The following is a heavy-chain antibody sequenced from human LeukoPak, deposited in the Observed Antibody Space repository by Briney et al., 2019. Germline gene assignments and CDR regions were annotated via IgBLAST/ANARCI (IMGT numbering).Heavy chain of an antibody. Sequence: ASVKVSCKASGYTFTGYYMHWVRQALGQGLEWMGWINPNSGGTNYAQKLQGRVTMTTDTSTSTAYMELRSLRSDDTAVYYCARDRRIAVAGTLDYWGQGTLVTVSS. J-gene: IGHJ4*02. CDR1: GYTFTGYY. D-gene: IGHD6-19*01. CDR3: ARDRRIAVAGTLDY. CDR2: INPNSGGT. V-gene: IGHV1-2*02.